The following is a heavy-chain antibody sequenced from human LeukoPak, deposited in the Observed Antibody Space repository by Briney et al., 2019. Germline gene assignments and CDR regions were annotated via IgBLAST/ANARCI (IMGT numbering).Heavy chain of an antibody. D-gene: IGHD6-19*01. V-gene: IGHV4-59*01. CDR2: IYYSGST. CDR3: ARAHSSGWPHMFDP. CDR1: GDSFSTYH. Sequence: ETLSLTCTVSGDSFSTYHWSWIRQPPGKGLEWIGYIYYSGSTNYNPSLKSRVTISLDTSKNQFSLKVSSVTAADTAVYYCARAHSSGWPHMFDPWGQGTLVTVPS. J-gene: IGHJ5*02.